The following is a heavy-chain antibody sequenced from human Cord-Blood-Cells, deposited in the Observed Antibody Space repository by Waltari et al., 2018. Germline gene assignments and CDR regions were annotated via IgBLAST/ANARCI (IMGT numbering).Heavy chain of an antibody. CDR3: ARAPPTGDVYYFDY. J-gene: IGHJ4*02. D-gene: IGHD7-27*01. CDR2: IIPILGTA. CDR1: GGTFSSSA. Sequence: QVQLVQSGAAVKKPGSSVKLSCKASGGTFSSSALCWVRPAPGQGLEWMGGIIPILGTANYAQKFQGRVTITADKSTSTAYMELSSLRSEDTAVYYCARAPPTGDVYYFDYWGQGTLVTVSS. V-gene: IGHV1-69*06.